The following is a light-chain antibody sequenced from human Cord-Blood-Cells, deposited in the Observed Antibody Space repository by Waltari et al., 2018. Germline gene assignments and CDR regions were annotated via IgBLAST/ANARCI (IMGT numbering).Light chain of an antibody. V-gene: IGKV1-8*01. CDR2: AAS. J-gene: IGKJ5*01. Sequence: AIRVTQSPSSLSATTGNRVTLTCRASQGISSYLAWYQQKPGKAPKLLIYAASTLQSGVPSRFSGSGSGTDFTLTISCLQSDDFATYYCQQYYSYPITFGQGTRLEIK. CDR3: QQYYSYPIT. CDR1: QGISSY.